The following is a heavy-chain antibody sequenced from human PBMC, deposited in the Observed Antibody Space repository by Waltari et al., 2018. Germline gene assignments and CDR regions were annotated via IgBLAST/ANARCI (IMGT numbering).Heavy chain of an antibody. CDR1: GFTFSSYS. CDR3: ASRYSSSIGVGY. D-gene: IGHD6-6*01. J-gene: IGHJ4*02. Sequence: EVQLVESGGGLVKPGGSLRLSCAASGFTFSSYSMNWVRQAAGKGREWGSSISSSSSYIYYADSVKGRFTIARDNAKNSLYLQMNSLRAEDTAVYYCASRYSSSIGVGYWGQGTLVTVSS. V-gene: IGHV3-21*01. CDR2: ISSSSSYI.